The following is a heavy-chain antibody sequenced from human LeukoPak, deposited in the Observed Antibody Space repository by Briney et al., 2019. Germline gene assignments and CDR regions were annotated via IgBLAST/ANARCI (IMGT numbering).Heavy chain of an antibody. V-gene: IGHV1-69*01. Sequence: SVKVSCKASGGTFSSSAMNWVRQAPGQGLEWMGGIIPIFGTANYAQKFQGRVTITADESTSTAYMELSSLRSEDTAVYYCARGEMYSSGWYGIDYWGQGTLVTVSS. CDR1: GGTFSSSA. D-gene: IGHD6-19*01. J-gene: IGHJ4*02. CDR2: IIPIFGTA. CDR3: ARGEMYSSGWYGIDY.